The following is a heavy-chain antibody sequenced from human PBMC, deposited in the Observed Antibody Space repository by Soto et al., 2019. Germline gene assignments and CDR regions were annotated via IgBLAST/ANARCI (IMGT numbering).Heavy chain of an antibody. CDR3: ASDMQDDGCDL. CDR2: IIPIIDTT. V-gene: IGHV1-69*01. D-gene: IGHD2-2*01. CDR1: GGPFSSYG. Sequence: QVQLVQSGAEVKKPGSSVKVSCKASGGPFSSYGFSWVRQAPGQGLEWMGGIIPIIDTTNYARKFQGRVTITADESTSTAYMELSSLTSDDTAAYYFASDMQDDGCDLGGQGTMVTVSS. J-gene: IGHJ3*01.